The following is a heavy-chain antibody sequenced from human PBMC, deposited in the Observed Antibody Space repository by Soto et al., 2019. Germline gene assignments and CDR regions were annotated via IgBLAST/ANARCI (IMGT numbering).Heavy chain of an antibody. CDR3: ARQGFGPLHGLVDV. CDR2: VHHSWGS. V-gene: IGHV4-59*08. D-gene: IGHD3-10*01. CDR1: GGSISSYY. Sequence: QVQLQESGPGLVKPSETLSLSCTVSGGSISSYYWSWFRQSPGKRMEWIGYVHHSWGSSYNPSLQSRVAISLDTSRSQFSLKGTSGTATDTAVYYCARQGFGPLHGLVDVWGQGTTVTVSS. J-gene: IGHJ6*02.